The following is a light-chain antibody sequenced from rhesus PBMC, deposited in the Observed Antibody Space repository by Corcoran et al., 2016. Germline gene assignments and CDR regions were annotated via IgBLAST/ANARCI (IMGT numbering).Light chain of an antibody. J-gene: IGKJ2*01. CDR3: QKYSSSPFS. CDR1: QSIARY. V-gene: IGKV3-53*02. Sequence: QVILTQSPATLSLSPGERATLSCRASQSIARYLAWYQQRPGHTPKLLIYGASTRATGIPDRFSGSGSGTEFTLTISSLEPEDFAVYYCQKYSSSPFSFGRGTTIEIK. CDR2: GAS.